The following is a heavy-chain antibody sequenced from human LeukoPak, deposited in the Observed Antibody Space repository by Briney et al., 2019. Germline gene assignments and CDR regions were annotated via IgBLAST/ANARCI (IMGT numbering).Heavy chain of an antibody. V-gene: IGHV3-64*01. Sequence: GGSLRLSCAASGFTFSSYAMHWVRQAPGKGLEYVSAISSNGGSTYYANSVKGRFTISRDNSKNTLYLQMGSLRAEDMAVYYCARVVGATVSYFDYWGQGTLVTVSS. J-gene: IGHJ4*02. CDR1: GFTFSSYA. D-gene: IGHD1-26*01. CDR3: ARVVGATVSYFDY. CDR2: ISSNGGST.